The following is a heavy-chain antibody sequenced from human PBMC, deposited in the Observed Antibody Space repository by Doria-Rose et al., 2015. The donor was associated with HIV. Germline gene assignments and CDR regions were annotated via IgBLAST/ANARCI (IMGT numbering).Heavy chain of an antibody. V-gene: IGHV2-26*01. CDR2: IFSDDDS. CDR1: GVSLSSPGMG. CDR3: ARIKSSRWYHKYYFDF. D-gene: IGHD6-13*01. Sequence: QITLKESGPVLVEPTETLTLTCTVSGVSLSSPGMGVSWIRQPPGKALEWLANIFSDDDSSYKTSLKSRLTISRCTSKSQVVLIMTDMDPVDTATYYCARIKSSRWYHKYYFDFWGQGTLVIVSA. J-gene: IGHJ4*02.